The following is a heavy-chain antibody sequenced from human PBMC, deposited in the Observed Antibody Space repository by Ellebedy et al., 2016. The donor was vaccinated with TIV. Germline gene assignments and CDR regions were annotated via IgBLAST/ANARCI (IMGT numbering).Heavy chain of an antibody. V-gene: IGHV4-59*01. CDR2: INYSGRT. J-gene: IGHJ6*02. CDR1: AGSIDSYY. CDR3: AGEDSNYSDRYYYYGLDV. Sequence: SETLSLXXSVSAGSIDSYYWSWIRQPPGRGLEYIGYINYSGRTNFNPSLKSRVTLSVDLSKNQFSLRLTSVTAADTAVYYCAGEDSNYSDRYYYYGLDVWGQGTTVTVSS. D-gene: IGHD4-11*01.